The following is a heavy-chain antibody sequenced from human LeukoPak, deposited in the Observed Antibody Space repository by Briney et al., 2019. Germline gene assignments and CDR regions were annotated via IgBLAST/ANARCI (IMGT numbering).Heavy chain of an antibody. Sequence: PGGSLRLSCAASGLTFSSYAMSWVRQAPGKGLEWVANIKQDGSEKYYVDSVKGRSTISRDNAKNSLFLQMNSLRAEDTAVYYCARGSGHTIDYWGQGTLVTVSS. J-gene: IGHJ4*02. CDR1: GLTFSSYA. V-gene: IGHV3-7*04. D-gene: IGHD6-19*01. CDR3: ARGSGHTIDY. CDR2: IKQDGSEK.